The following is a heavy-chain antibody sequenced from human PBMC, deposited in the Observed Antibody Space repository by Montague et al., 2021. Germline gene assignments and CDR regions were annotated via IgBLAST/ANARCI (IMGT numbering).Heavy chain of an antibody. V-gene: IGHV3-11*01. CDR3: ARIRKGADY. Sequence: FLLLSFSASGFTFSDYHMSWIRQAPGKGLEWVSYINTSGSTIYYADSVKGRFTISRDNAKNSLYLQMNSLRAEDTAVYYCARIRKGADYWGQGTLVTVSS. CDR2: INTSGSTI. J-gene: IGHJ4*02. D-gene: IGHD3-16*01. CDR1: GFTFSDYH.